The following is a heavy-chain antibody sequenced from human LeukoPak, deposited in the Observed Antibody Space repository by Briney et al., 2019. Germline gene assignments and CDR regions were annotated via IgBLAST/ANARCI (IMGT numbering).Heavy chain of an antibody. CDR2: INPNSGGT. Sequence: ASVKVSCKASGYTFTGYYMHWVRQAPGQGLEWMGWINPNSGGTNYAQKFQGRVTMTRDTSISTAYMELSRLRSDDTAVYYCARDLGDQWLRYSDDYWGQGTLVTVSS. CDR3: ARDLGDQWLRYSDDY. CDR1: GYTFTGYY. J-gene: IGHJ4*02. V-gene: IGHV1-2*02. D-gene: IGHD5-12*01.